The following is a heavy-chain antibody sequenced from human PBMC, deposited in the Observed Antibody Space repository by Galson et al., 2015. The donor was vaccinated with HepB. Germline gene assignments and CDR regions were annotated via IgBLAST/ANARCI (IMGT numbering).Heavy chain of an antibody. D-gene: IGHD3-9*01. V-gene: IGHV1-69*13. CDR2: IIPIFGTA. Sequence: SVKVSCKASGGTFSSYAISWVRQAPGQGLEWMGGIIPIFGTANYAQKFQGRVTITADESTSTAYMELSSLRSEDTAVCYCARGYYDILTGYYKEFDYWGQGTLVTVSS. CDR1: GGTFSSYA. J-gene: IGHJ4*02. CDR3: ARGYYDILTGYYKEFDY.